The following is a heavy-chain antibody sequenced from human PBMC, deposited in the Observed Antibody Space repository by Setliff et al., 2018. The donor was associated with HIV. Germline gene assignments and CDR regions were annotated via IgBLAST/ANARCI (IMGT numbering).Heavy chain of an antibody. J-gene: IGHJ4*02. D-gene: IGHD6-25*01. Sequence: PGESLKISCKASGYTFSAYWIHWVRQKPGKGLEWLGSIYPADSDTRYSPSFRGQVSISDDKSISTAYLQWRSLKASDNAIYYCARRRDGFIDFWGQGTLVTVSS. V-gene: IGHV5-51*01. CDR2: IYPADSDT. CDR3: ARRRDGFIDF. CDR1: GYTFSAYW.